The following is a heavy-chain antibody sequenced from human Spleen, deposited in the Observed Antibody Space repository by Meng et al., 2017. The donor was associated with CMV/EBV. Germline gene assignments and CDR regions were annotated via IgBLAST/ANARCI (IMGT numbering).Heavy chain of an antibody. D-gene: IGHD3-22*01. CDR1: GDSFSSDYW. V-gene: IGHV4-4*02. CDR2: LHHSGTT. Sequence: LTCAVSGDSFSSDYWWSWVRQTPGKGLQWLGELHHSGTTTYNPSLNSRVTFSLDKSKNEFSLKLTSVTVADTAVYYCARNGHYSLDSWSQGTLVTVSS. CDR3: ARNGHYSLDS. J-gene: IGHJ4*02.